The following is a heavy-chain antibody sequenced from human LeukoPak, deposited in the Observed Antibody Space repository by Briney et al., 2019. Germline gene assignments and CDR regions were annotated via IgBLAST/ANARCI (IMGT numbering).Heavy chain of an antibody. CDR1: GFTFSIYA. CDR3: TKGSSSGTYYDFDY. J-gene: IGHJ4*02. CDR2: ISGSGGTS. V-gene: IGHV3-23*01. Sequence: LPGPSLSLSCPASGFTFSIYAMRSVRQAPGEWMGWVSTISGSGGTSYYADSVQGRSTVSRNNSKNTLYLQMNSLKAEDTAIYYSTKGSSSGTYYDFDYWGQGTMVTVSS. D-gene: IGHD1-26*01.